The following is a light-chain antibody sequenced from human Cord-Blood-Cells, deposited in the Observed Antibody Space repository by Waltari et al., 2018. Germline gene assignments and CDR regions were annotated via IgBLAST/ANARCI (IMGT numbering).Light chain of an antibody. CDR2: AAS. J-gene: IGKJ4*01. Sequence: AIRMTQSPSSFSPSTGDRVTITCRASQGISSYLPWYQQKPGKAPKLLIYAASTLQSGVPSRFSGSGSGTDFTLTISCLQSEDFATYYCQQYYSYPLTFGGGTKVEIK. CDR1: QGISSY. CDR3: QQYYSYPLT. V-gene: IGKV1-8*01.